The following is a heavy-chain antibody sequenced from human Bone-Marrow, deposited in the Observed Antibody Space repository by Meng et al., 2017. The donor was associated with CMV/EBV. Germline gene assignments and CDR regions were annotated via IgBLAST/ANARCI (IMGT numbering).Heavy chain of an antibody. CDR2: IIPIFGTA. Sequence: HVPLVESGAEVKEPGAAVKVTCKASGGTFSSYAISWVRQAPGQGLELKGGIIPIFGTANYAQKFQGRVTITADESTSTAYMELSSLRSEDTAVYYCAARGYNYGQNFEYWGQGTLVTVSS. CDR3: AARGYNYGQNFEY. V-gene: IGHV1-69*01. D-gene: IGHD5-18*01. CDR1: GGTFSSYA. J-gene: IGHJ4*02.